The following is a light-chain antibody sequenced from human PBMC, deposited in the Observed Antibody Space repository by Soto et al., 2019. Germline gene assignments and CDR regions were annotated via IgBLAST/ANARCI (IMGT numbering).Light chain of an antibody. V-gene: IGKV3-20*01. CDR2: GAS. CDR1: QSISSSF. J-gene: IGKJ5*01. CDR3: QQYDNSPIT. Sequence: EIVLTQSPDTLSLSPGERASLSRGASQSISSSFLAWYQQKPGQAPRLLIYGASSRATGIPDRFSGTGSETDFTLTISRLEPEDFAVYYCQQYDNSPITFGQGTRLEIK.